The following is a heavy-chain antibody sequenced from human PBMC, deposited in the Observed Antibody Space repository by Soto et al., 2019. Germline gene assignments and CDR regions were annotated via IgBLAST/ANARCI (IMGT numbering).Heavy chain of an antibody. D-gene: IGHD6-6*01. CDR3: AKAGAARPRPAYYYYGMDV. Sequence: XGSLRLSCAASXXTXXSYAXSWXRXAPGKGLKWVSAISGSGGSTYYADSVKGRFTISRDNSKNTLYLQMNSLRAEDTAVYYCAKAGAARPRPAYYYYGMDVWGQGTTVTVSS. V-gene: IGHV3-23*01. CDR1: XXTXXSYA. J-gene: IGHJ6*02. CDR2: ISGSGGST.